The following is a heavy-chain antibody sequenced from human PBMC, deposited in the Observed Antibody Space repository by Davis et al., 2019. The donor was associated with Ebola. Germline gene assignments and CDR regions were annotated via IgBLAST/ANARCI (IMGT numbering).Heavy chain of an antibody. CDR2: IIPIFGTA. CDR3: ASAPTSRGWRQEYNWFDP. D-gene: IGHD6-19*01. CDR1: GYTFTSYG. Sequence: SVKVSCKASGYTFTSYGISWVRQAPGQGLEWMGGIIPIFGTANYAQKFQGRVTITADESTSTAYMELSSLRSEDTAVYYCASAPTSRGWRQEYNWFDPWGQGTLVTVSS. V-gene: IGHV1-69*13. J-gene: IGHJ5*02.